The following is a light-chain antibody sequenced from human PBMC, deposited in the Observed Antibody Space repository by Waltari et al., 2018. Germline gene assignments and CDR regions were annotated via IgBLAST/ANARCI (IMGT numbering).Light chain of an antibody. CDR2: SNN. V-gene: IGLV1-44*01. CDR3: AGWDDSLNGYV. J-gene: IGLJ1*01. CDR1: SSKLGRSY. Sequence: QSVLTQPPSASGTPGPRVTISCSGCSSKLGRSYVHWYQQLPGTAPKLLIHSNNQRPSGVPDRFSGSKSGTSASLAISGLQSEDEADYYCAGWDDSLNGYVFGAATKVTVL.